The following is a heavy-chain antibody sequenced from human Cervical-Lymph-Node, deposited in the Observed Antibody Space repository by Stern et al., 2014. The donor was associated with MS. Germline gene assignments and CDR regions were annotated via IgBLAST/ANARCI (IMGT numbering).Heavy chain of an antibody. Sequence: QVQLGQSGAEVKKPGASVKVSCKASGYTFSDHYMHWVRQAPGQGLEWMGWINAKSGITNYAQKFQGRVTMTRDPSISTAYMELSSLRSDDTAVYYCARELNWNDIFTNVFDIWGQGTMVAVSS. D-gene: IGHD1-20*01. CDR1: GYTFSDHY. CDR3: ARELNWNDIFTNVFDI. CDR2: INAKSGIT. V-gene: IGHV1-2*02. J-gene: IGHJ3*02.